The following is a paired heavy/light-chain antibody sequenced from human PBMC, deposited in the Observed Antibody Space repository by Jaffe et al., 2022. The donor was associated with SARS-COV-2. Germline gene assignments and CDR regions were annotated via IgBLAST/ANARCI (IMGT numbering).Light chain of an antibody. Sequence: DIQMTQSPSTLSASVGDRVTITCRASQTIDTWLAWYQVKPGKAPKLLIYKASSLESGVPSRFSGSGSGTEFTLTISSLQPDDFATYYCQVYKSYSGTFGQGTKVEIK. CDR2: KAS. V-gene: IGKV1-5*03. CDR3: QVYKSYSGT. CDR1: QTIDTW. J-gene: IGKJ1*01.
Heavy chain of an antibody. Sequence: EVQLVESGGGLAQPGRSLRLSCAASGFTFDDYAMHWVRQGPGKGLEWVSGISWNSGRIDYADSVKGRFTISRDNAKNSLYLQMNSLRVEDMALYYCAKDADTSGSSDPTPAITYYFDEWGQGTLVTVSS. CDR2: ISWNSGRI. CDR3: AKDADTSGSSDPTPAITYYFDE. CDR1: GFTFDDYA. D-gene: IGHD3-22*01. V-gene: IGHV3-9*03. J-gene: IGHJ4*02.